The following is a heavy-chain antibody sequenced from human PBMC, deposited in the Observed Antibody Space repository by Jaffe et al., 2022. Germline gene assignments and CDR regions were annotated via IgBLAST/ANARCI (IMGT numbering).Heavy chain of an antibody. CDR1: GFSLSTSGVG. J-gene: IGHJ5*02. D-gene: IGHD3-16*01. CDR2: IYWNDDK. V-gene: IGHV2-5*01. CDR3: AHRTESYEYNWFDP. Sequence: QITLKESGPTLVKPTQTLTLTCTFSGFSLSTSGVGVGWIRQPPGKALEWLALIYWNDDKRYSPSLKSRLTITKDTSKNQVVLTMTNMDPVDTATYYCAHRTESYEYNWFDPWGQGTLVTVSS.